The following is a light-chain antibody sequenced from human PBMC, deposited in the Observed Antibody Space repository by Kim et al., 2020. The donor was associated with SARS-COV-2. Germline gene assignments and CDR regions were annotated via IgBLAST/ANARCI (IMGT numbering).Light chain of an antibody. CDR2: KAS. J-gene: IGKJ2*01. V-gene: IGKV1-5*03. Sequence: PATRSASVGDRVTITCRASQSISSWLAWYQQKPGKAPKLLIYKASSLESGVPSRFSGSGSGTEFTLTISSLQPDDFATYYCQQYNSFGQGTKLEIK. CDR3: QQYNS. CDR1: QSISSW.